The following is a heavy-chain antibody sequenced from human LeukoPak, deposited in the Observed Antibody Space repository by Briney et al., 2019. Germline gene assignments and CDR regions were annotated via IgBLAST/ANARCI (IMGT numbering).Heavy chain of an antibody. CDR3: ARGSDTAMVLFDY. J-gene: IGHJ4*02. V-gene: IGHV1-18*04. D-gene: IGHD5-18*01. Sequence: ASVKVSCKASRYTFTGYYMHWVRQAPGQGLEWIGWISGSNGNTNYAQNFQGRVTMTTDSSTSTAYMELRSLRSDDTAVYYCARGSDTAMVLFDYWGQGTLVTVSS. CDR2: ISGSNGNT. CDR1: RYTFTGYY.